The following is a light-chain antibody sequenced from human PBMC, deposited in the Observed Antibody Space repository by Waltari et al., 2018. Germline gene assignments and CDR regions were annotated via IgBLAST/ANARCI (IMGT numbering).Light chain of an antibody. Sequence: QSALPQPASVSGSRGQSITISCLGTSSEVGSYSYVSCYQQHPGKAPKLTIYGVSKRPSGFSNRFSGSKSGDTASLTISGLQAEDEADYYCTSYTSSNTYVFGTGTKVTVL. CDR1: SSEVGSYSY. J-gene: IGLJ1*01. V-gene: IGLV2-14*01. CDR2: GVS. CDR3: TSYTSSNTYV.